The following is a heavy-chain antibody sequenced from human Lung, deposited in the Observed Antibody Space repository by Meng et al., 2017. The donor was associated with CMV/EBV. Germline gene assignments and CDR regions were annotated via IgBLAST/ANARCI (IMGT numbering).Heavy chain of an antibody. J-gene: IGHJ5*02. V-gene: IGHV7-4-1*02. CDR1: GYIFSTQT. D-gene: IGHD2/OR15-2a*01. CDR3: ARGGNFDP. Sequence: QVRVVQSGSELKKLGASVKVACKASGYIFSTQTINWVRQAQGRGLEWMGWISTNTRTPTYTQGLTGRFVFSLDTSVSTAYLQISSLKAEDTAVYYCARGGNFDPWGQGTLVTVSS. CDR2: ISTNTRTP.